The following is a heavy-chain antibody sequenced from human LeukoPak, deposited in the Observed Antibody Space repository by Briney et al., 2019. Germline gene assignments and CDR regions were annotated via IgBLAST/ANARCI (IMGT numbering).Heavy chain of an antibody. J-gene: IGHJ4*02. V-gene: IGHV5-51*01. D-gene: IGHD2-2*01. CDR2: IYPGDSDT. CDR3: ARRLCSSTGCFMWDY. Sequence: GESLKISCKGSGYSFTNYWIGRVRQMPGKGLEWMGIIYPGDSDTRYSPSFQGQVTISADKSIKTAYLQWSSLKASDTAIYYCARRLCSSTGCFMWDYWGQGTLVTVSS. CDR1: GYSFTNYW.